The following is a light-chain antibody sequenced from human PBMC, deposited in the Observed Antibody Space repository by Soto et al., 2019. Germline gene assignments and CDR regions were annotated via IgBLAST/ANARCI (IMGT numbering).Light chain of an antibody. J-gene: IGLJ1*01. CDR1: TSDVGRYNY. V-gene: IGLV2-14*03. CDR3: NSFTTSSTYV. Sequence: QSVLTQPASVSGSPGQSISISCTGTTSDVGRYNYVSWYQQHPGKAPKLMIYDVSYRPSWVSNRFSGSKSGITASLTISGLQAEDEAAYYCNSFTTSSTYVFGTGTKVTVL. CDR2: DVS.